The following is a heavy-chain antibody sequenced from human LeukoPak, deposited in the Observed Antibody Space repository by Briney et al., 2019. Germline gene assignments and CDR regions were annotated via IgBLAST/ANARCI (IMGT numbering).Heavy chain of an antibody. CDR1: GFTFSSYS. V-gene: IGHV3-21*01. J-gene: IGHJ4*02. Sequence: GGSLRLSCAASGFTFSSYSMNWVRQAPGKGLEWVSSISSSSSYIYYADSVKGRFTISRDNAKNSLYLQMNSLRAEDTAVYYCGRTSSGWYRLVDYWGQGTLVTVSS. D-gene: IGHD6-19*01. CDR2: ISSSSSYI. CDR3: GRTSSGWYRLVDY.